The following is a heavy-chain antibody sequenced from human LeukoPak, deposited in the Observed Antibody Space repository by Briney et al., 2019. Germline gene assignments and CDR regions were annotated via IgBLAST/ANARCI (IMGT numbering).Heavy chain of an antibody. V-gene: IGHV1-69*05. Sequence: PGGSLRLSCAASGFTFSSYAISWVRQAPGQGLEWMGRIIPIFGTANYAQKFQGRVTITTDESTSTAYMELSSLRSEDTAVYYCATEDTAMVRPYFDYWGQGTLVTVSS. D-gene: IGHD5-18*01. CDR1: GFTFSSYA. CDR3: ATEDTAMVRPYFDY. CDR2: IIPIFGTA. J-gene: IGHJ4*02.